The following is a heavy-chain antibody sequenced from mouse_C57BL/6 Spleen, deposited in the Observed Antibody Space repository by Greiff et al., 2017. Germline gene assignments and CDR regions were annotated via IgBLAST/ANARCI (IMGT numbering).Heavy chain of an antibody. CDR3: TRDYYSNPAWFAY. J-gene: IGHJ3*01. Sequence: EVKVVESGEGLVKPGGSLKLSCAASGFTFSSYAMSWVRQTPEKRLEWVAYISSGGDYIYSADTVKGRFTISRDTARNTLYLQMSSLKSEDTDMYYCTRDYYSNPAWFAYWGQGILVTVSA. CDR2: ISSGGDYI. CDR1: GFTFSSYA. D-gene: IGHD2-5*01. V-gene: IGHV5-9-1*02.